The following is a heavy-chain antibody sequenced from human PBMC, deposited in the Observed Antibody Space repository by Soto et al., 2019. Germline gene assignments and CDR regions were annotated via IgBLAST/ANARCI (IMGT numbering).Heavy chain of an antibody. V-gene: IGHV1-2*04. CDR1: GYTFTGYY. CDR2: INPNSGGT. D-gene: IGHD3-10*01. J-gene: IGHJ6*03. CDR3: ARDYYYGSGSYYTDYYYMDV. Sequence: ASVKVSCKASGYTFTGYYMHWVRQAPGEGVEWMGWINPNSGGTNYAQKFQGWVTMTRDTSISTAYMELSRLRSDDTAVYYCARDYYYGSGSYYTDYYYMDVWGKGTTVTVSS.